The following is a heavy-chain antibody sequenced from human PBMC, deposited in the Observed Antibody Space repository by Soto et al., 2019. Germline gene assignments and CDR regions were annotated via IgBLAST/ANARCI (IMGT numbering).Heavy chain of an antibody. Sequence: SETLSLTCTVSGGSISSYYWSWIRQPPGKGLEWIGYIYYSGSTNYNPSLKSRVTISVDTSKNQFSLKLSSVTAADTAVYYCARVLVGPYDSSGYSLDYWGRGTLVTVSS. V-gene: IGHV4-59*01. CDR3: ARVLVGPYDSSGYSLDY. CDR1: GGSISSYY. D-gene: IGHD3-22*01. CDR2: IYYSGST. J-gene: IGHJ4*02.